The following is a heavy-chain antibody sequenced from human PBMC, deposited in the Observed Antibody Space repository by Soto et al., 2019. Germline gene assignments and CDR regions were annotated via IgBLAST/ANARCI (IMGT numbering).Heavy chain of an antibody. J-gene: IGHJ4*02. Sequence: ASVKVSCKASGYTFTSYGISWVRQAPGQGLEWMGWISAYNGNTNYAQKLQGRVTMTTDTSTSTAYMELRSLRSDDTAVYYCARAGLYCTNGVCCLNYWGQGTLVTVSS. CDR3: ARAGLYCTNGVCCLNY. V-gene: IGHV1-18*01. D-gene: IGHD2-8*01. CDR1: GYTFTSYG. CDR2: ISAYNGNT.